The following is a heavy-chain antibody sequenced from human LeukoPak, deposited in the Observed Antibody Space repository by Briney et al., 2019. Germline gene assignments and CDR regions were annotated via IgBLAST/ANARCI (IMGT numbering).Heavy chain of an antibody. CDR1: GGSFSGYY. Sequence: PETLSLTCAVYGGSFSGYYWSWIRQPPGKGLEWIGEINHSGSTNYNPSLKSRVTISVDTSKNQFSLKLSSVTAADTAVYYCARYGSGMHGMDVWGKGTTVTVSS. J-gene: IGHJ6*04. CDR3: ARYGSGMHGMDV. D-gene: IGHD3-10*01. V-gene: IGHV4-34*01. CDR2: INHSGST.